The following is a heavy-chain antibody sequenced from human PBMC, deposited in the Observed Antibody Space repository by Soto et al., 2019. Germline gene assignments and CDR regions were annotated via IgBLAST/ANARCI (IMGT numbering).Heavy chain of an antibody. D-gene: IGHD3-22*01. CDR1: GFTFSRYW. CDR3: ARDSYDSSRYYYYYGMDV. CDR2: INSDGSST. Sequence: EVQLVESGGGLVQPGGSLRLSCAASGFTFSRYWMHWVHQAPGEGLVWVSRINSDGSSTSYVDSVKGRFAISRDNAKNTLYLQMNSLRAEDTALYYCARDSYDSSRYYYYYGMDVWGQGTTVTVSS. V-gene: IGHV3-74*01. J-gene: IGHJ6*02.